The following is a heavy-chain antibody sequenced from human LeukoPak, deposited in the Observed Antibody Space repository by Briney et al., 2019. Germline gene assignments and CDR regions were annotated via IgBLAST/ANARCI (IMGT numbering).Heavy chain of an antibody. D-gene: IGHD3-16*01. CDR3: AGGAFRNWFDP. J-gene: IGHJ5*02. V-gene: IGHV4-59*11. CDR2: IYYSGST. CDR1: GGSISSHY. Sequence: SETLSLTCTVSGGSISSHYWSWIRQPPGKGLEWIGYIYYSGSTNYNPSLKSRVTISVDTSKNQFSLKLSPVTAADPAVYYCAGGAFRNWFDPWGQGTLVTVSS.